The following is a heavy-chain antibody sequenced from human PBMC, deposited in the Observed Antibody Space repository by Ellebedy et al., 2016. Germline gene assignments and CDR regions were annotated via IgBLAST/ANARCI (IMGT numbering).Heavy chain of an antibody. CDR2: ISWNDYN. Sequence: SGPTLVKPTQTLTLTCTFSGFSLRTSGVGVGWIRQPPGQALQWIGLISWNDYNFYSPSLETRLTITKDTSRNQVVLSIVNMDPADTATYYCARGSGNWLYKTASYSFYMDLWGSGTTVTVSS. V-gene: IGHV2-5*01. J-gene: IGHJ6*03. CDR1: GFSLRTSGVG. D-gene: IGHD3-9*01. CDR3: ARGSGNWLYKTASYSFYMDL.